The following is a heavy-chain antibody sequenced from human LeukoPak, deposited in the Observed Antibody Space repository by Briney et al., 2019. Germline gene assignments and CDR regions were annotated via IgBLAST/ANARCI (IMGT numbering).Heavy chain of an antibody. CDR3: ARAAFSAAGTRNCYYYMDV. D-gene: IGHD6-13*01. J-gene: IGHJ6*03. V-gene: IGHV1-2*02. Sequence: GASVKVSCKASGYTFTGYYMHWVRQAPGQGLEWMGWINPNSGGTNYAQKFQGRVTMTRDTSISTAYMELSRLRSDDTAVYYCARAAFSAAGTRNCYYYMDVWGKGTTVTISS. CDR1: GYTFTGYY. CDR2: INPNSGGT.